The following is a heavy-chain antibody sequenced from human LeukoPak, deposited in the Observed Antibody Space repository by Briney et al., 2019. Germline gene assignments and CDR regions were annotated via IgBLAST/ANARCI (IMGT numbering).Heavy chain of an antibody. V-gene: IGHV3-21*01. Sequence: GGSLRLSCAASGFTFSSYSMNWVRQAPGKGLEWVSSISSSSSYIYYADSVKGRFTNSRDNAKNSLYLQMNSLRAEDTAVYYCARDRSTYYYDSDADYWGQGTLVTVSS. CDR2: ISSSSSYI. J-gene: IGHJ4*02. D-gene: IGHD3-22*01. CDR1: GFTFSSYS. CDR3: ARDRSTYYYDSDADY.